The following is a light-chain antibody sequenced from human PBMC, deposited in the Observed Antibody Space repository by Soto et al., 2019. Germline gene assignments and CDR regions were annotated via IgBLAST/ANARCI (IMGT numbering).Light chain of an antibody. CDR2: VVG. V-gene: IGLV2-11*01. J-gene: IGLJ1*01. Sequence: SVLTQPRSVSVSPGQSVTISCTGTSSDVGGYNYVSWYQQHPCQAPKLMIYVVGKRPSGVPDRFSGSKSDNTASLTISGLQAEDEADYYCCSYAGSYTRVFGTGTKVTVL. CDR1: SSDVGGYNY. CDR3: CSYAGSYTRV.